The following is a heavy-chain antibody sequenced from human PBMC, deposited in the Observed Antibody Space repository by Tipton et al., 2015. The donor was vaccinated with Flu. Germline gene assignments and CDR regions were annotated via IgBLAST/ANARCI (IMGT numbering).Heavy chain of an antibody. V-gene: IGHV3-13*01. CDR2: IGPSGDT. CDR3: ARGPLPDSNWYNGMDV. CDR1: GFTFSTYD. D-gene: IGHD6-13*01. J-gene: IGHJ6*02. Sequence: SLRLSCEASGFTFSTYDMHWVRQTTGKGLQWVSGIGPSGDTFYAGSVKGRFTISRENAKNSVYLQMRSLRVGDTAVYYCARGPLPDSNWYNGMDVWGQGTTVTVFS.